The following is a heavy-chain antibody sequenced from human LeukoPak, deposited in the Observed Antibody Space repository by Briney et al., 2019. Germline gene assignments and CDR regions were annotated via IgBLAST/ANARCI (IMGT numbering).Heavy chain of an antibody. CDR2: IYSSGIT. Sequence: PSETLSLTCTVSGDSISNYYWSWIRQPAGKGLEWIGRIYSSGITNYSPSLKSRVTMSVDASKNQFSLKVTSVTAADTAVYYCARNALLSDSDYGMDVWGQGTTVTVSS. CDR1: GDSISNYY. J-gene: IGHJ6*02. D-gene: IGHD3-9*01. CDR3: ARNALLSDSDYGMDV. V-gene: IGHV4-4*07.